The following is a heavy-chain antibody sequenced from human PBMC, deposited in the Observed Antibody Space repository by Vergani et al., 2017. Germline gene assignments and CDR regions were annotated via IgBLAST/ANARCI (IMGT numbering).Heavy chain of an antibody. V-gene: IGHV4-39*07. J-gene: IGHJ6*03. CDR3: ARVITTDDYYYYDMDV. CDR2: IYYSGST. CDR1: GGSISSSSYY. D-gene: IGHD1/OR15-1a*01. Sequence: QLQLQESGPGLVKPSETLSLTCTVSGGSISSSSYYWGWLRQPPGKGLEWIGSIYYSGSTYYNPSLKSRVTISVDTSKNQFSLKLSSVTAADTAVYYCARVITTDDYYYYDMDVWGKGTTVTVSS.